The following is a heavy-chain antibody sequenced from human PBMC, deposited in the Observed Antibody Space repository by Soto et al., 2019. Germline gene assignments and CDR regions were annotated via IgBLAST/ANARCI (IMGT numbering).Heavy chain of an antibody. CDR2: SNHSGST. V-gene: IGHV4-34*01. CDR1: GWSFSGYY. Sequence: QVPLQQWGAGLLKPSETLSLTCAVYGWSFSGYYWSWIRQPPGTGLEWIGESNHSGSTNYNPSLKSRVTISVDTSKNQFSLKLSSVTAADTAVYYCAGNHCSSTSCYSRGWFDPWGQGTLVTVSS. D-gene: IGHD2-2*01. CDR3: AGNHCSSTSCYSRGWFDP. J-gene: IGHJ5*02.